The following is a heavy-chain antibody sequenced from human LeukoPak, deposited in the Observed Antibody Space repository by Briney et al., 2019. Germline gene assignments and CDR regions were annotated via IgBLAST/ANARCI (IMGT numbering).Heavy chain of an antibody. D-gene: IGHD6-19*01. V-gene: IGHV3-23*01. J-gene: IGHJ4*02. CDR2: ISSGGGTT. CDR1: GFTFSSYS. Sequence: GGSLRLSCAASGFTFSSYSMNWVRQAPGKGLEWVSGISSGGGTTYYADSVKGRFIISRDNSKNTLYLQMDSLRAEDTAIYYCTKAGIAVPATPDYWSQGTLVTVSS. CDR3: TKAGIAVPATPDY.